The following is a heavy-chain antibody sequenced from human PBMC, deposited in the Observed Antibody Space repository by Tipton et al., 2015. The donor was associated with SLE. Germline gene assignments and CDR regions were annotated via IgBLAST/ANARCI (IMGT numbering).Heavy chain of an antibody. J-gene: IGHJ6*02. D-gene: IGHD1-26*01. CDR2: IIPIFGTA. Sequence: QLVQSGAEVKKPGSSVKVSCKASGGTFSSYAISWVRQAPGQGLEWMGGIIPIFGTANYAQKFQGRVTITTDESTSTAYMELSSLRSDDTAVYYCARGGGGSYNIPPPGMDVWGQGTTVTVSS. V-gene: IGHV1-69*01. CDR1: GGTFSSYA. CDR3: ARGGGGSYNIPPPGMDV.